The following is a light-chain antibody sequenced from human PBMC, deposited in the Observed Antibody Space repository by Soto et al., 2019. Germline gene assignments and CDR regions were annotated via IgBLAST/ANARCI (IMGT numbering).Light chain of an antibody. J-gene: IGLJ2*01. CDR3: LLAYTGARI. V-gene: IGLV7-46*01. Sequence: QAVVTQEPSLTVSPGGTVTLTCGSSTGAVTSSHFCYWIQQKPGQAPRTLIYNTNNKHSWTPPRFSASLLGGKAALTLSGAQPEDEADYYCLLAYTGARIFGGGTKLTVL. CDR2: NTN. CDR1: TGAVTSSHF.